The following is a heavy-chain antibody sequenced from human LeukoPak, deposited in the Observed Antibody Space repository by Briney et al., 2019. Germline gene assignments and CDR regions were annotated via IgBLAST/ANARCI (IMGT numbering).Heavy chain of an antibody. J-gene: IGHJ4*02. Sequence: GGSLRLSCAASGFTFSSYAMSWVRQAPGEGLEWVSAISGSGGSTCYADSVKGRFTISRDNSKNTLYLQMNSLRAEDTAVYYCARVFSSSWKGGFDYWGQGTLVTVSS. CDR1: GFTFSSYA. CDR3: ARVFSSSWKGGFDY. CDR2: ISGSGGST. V-gene: IGHV3-23*01. D-gene: IGHD6-13*01.